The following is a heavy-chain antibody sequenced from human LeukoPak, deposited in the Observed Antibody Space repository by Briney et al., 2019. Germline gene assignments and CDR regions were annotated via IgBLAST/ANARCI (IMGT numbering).Heavy chain of an antibody. Sequence: SETLSLXCTVSGGSISSSSYYWGWIRQPPGKGREWIGSIYHSGITYYNPSLKSRVTISVDTSKNQFSLKLSSVTAADTAVYYCAKYVDYIREKYYFDYWGQGTLVTVSS. CDR1: GGSISSSSYY. D-gene: IGHD4-17*01. J-gene: IGHJ4*02. V-gene: IGHV4-39*01. CDR3: AKYVDYIREKYYFDY. CDR2: IYHSGIT.